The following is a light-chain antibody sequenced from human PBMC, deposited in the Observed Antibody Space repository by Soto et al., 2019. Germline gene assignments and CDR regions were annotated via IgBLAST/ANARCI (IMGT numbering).Light chain of an antibody. CDR1: SSDVGGYNY. CDR3: SSYAGSNIYVV. V-gene: IGLV2-8*01. CDR2: EVS. Sequence: QSALTQPASVSGSPGQSITISCTETSSDVGGYNYVSWYQQHPGKAPKLMIYEVSKRPSGVPDRFSGSKSGNTASLTVSGLQAEDEADYYCSSYAGSNIYVVFGGGTQLTVL. J-gene: IGLJ2*01.